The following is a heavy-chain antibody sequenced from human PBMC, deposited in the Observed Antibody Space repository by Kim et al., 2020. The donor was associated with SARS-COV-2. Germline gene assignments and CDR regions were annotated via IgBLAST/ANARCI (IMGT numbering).Heavy chain of an antibody. V-gene: IGHV1-69*13. J-gene: IGHJ4*02. Sequence: SVKVSCKASGGSFSTYTISWVRQAPGQGLEWMGGIIAIFGAANYAQKFQGRVTITADESTSTAYVELSSLRSEDTAVYYCARDGQDTFDFWGQGTLVTVSS. CDR3: ARDGQDTFDF. CDR1: GGSFSTYT. CDR2: IIAIFGAA.